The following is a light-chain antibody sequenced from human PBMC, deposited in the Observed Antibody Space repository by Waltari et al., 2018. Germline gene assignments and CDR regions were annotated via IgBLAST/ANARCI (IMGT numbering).Light chain of an antibody. CDR2: ASF. CDR3: QSYDSSLSCRV. CDR1: SSNIGAGFE. V-gene: IGLV1-40*01. Sequence: QSVLTQPPSVSGAPGQRVTISCTGTSSNIGAGFEVFWYQQLPGSAPKLLIFASFKRSPGVPYGISGSTSGASAALAITGLQAEEEADYYCQSYDSSLSCRVFGGGTRLTVL. J-gene: IGLJ3*02.